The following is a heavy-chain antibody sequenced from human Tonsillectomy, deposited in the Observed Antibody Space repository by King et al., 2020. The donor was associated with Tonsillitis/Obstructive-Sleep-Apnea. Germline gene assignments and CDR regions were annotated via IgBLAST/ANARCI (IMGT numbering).Heavy chain of an antibody. CDR1: GYTFPNYG. Sequence: QFQLVQSGAEVKKPGASVKVSCKASGYTFPNYGISWVRQAPGQGLEWMGWISAYNGHTNYAQKLQGRLTMTTDTSTSTAYLELRSLRSDDTAVYYCARDSMSHYYDSSAYYTFNYWGQGTLVTVSS. CDR3: ARDSMSHYYDSSAYYTFNY. D-gene: IGHD3-22*01. V-gene: IGHV1-18*01. J-gene: IGHJ4*02. CDR2: ISAYNGHT.